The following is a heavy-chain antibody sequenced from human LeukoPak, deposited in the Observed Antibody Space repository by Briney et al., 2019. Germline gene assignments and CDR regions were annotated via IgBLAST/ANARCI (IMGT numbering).Heavy chain of an antibody. V-gene: IGHV1-24*01. Sequence: ASVKVSCKVSGYTLTELSMHWVRQAPGKRLEWRGGFEPEDGETIYAQKFQGRVTMTEDTSTDTAYMELSRLRSEDPAVYYCATGPSYYYDSSGYWNHFDYWGQGTLVTVSS. J-gene: IGHJ4*02. CDR1: GYTLTELS. CDR3: ATGPSYYYDSSGYWNHFDY. D-gene: IGHD3-22*01. CDR2: FEPEDGET.